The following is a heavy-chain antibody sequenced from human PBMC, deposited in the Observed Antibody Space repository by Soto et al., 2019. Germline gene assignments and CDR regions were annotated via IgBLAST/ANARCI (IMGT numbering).Heavy chain of an antibody. J-gene: IGHJ5*02. Sequence: ASVKVSCKASGGTFSSYTISWVRQAPGQGLEWMGRIIPILGIANYAQKFQGRVTITADKSTSTAYMELSSLRSEDTAVYYCARGLQIAARPGEWFDPWGQGTLVTVSS. CDR2: IIPILGIA. CDR3: ARGLQIAARPGEWFDP. V-gene: IGHV1-69*02. CDR1: GGTFSSYT. D-gene: IGHD6-6*01.